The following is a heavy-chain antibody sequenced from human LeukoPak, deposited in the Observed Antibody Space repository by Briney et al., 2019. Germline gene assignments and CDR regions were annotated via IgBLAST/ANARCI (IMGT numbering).Heavy chain of an antibody. V-gene: IGHV3-9*01. CDR1: GFTFSSYS. Sequence: PGGSLRLSCAASGFTFSSYSMNWVRQAPGKGLEWVSGISWNSGSIGYADSVKGRFTISRDNAKNSLYLQMNSLRAEDTALYYCAKDSRWLLLGGFDYWGQGTLVTVSS. D-gene: IGHD3-22*01. J-gene: IGHJ4*02. CDR3: AKDSRWLLLGGFDY. CDR2: ISWNSGSI.